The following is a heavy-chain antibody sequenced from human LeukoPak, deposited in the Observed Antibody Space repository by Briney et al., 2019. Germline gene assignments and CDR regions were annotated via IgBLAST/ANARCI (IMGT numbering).Heavy chain of an antibody. CDR1: GFTLSSYG. D-gene: IGHD4-23*01. CDR3: ARVRWNDAFDI. CDR2: IWYDGSNK. J-gene: IGHJ3*02. Sequence: GGSLRLSCAASGFTLSSYGMHWVRQAPGKGLEWVAVIWYDGSNKYYADSVKGRFTISRDNSKNTLYLQMNSLRAEDTAVYYCARVRWNDAFDIWGQGTMVTVSS. V-gene: IGHV3-33*01.